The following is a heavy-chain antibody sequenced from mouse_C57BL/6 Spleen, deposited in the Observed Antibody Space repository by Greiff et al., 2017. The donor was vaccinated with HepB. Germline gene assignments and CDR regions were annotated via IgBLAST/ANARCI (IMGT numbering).Heavy chain of an antibody. Sequence: EVMLVESGGGLVQPGGTMKLTCAASGFTFSDAWMHWVRQSPEKGLEWVAELRNKANNHATYYAESVKGRFTIYRNDSKSSVYLQMNSLRAEDTGIYYCTRPLTSHFDYWGQGTTLTVSS. V-gene: IGHV6-6*01. J-gene: IGHJ2*01. CDR1: GFTFSDAW. D-gene: IGHD5-1*01. CDR3: TRPLTSHFDY. CDR2: LRNKANNHAT.